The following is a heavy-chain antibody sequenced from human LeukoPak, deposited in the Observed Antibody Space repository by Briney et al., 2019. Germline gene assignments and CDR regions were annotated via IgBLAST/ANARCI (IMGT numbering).Heavy chain of an antibody. CDR2: INPKSGAA. V-gene: IGHV1-2*02. J-gene: IGHJ4*02. CDR3: ARGVGSSSTFDY. Sequence: EASVKVSCKASGYIFSDYYMHWVRQAPGQGLEWLGWINPKSGAADYAQQFRGRVTMTRDTSINTDYMEMKRVTSDDTAVYYCARGVGSSSTFDYWGQGTLVTVSS. D-gene: IGHD6-13*01. CDR1: GYIFSDYY.